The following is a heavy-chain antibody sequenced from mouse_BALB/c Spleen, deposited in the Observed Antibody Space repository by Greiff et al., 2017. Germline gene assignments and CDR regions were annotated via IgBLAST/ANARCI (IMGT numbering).Heavy chain of an antibody. J-gene: IGHJ3*01. V-gene: IGHV3-6*02. Sequence: EVKLQESGPGLVKPSQSLSLTCSVTGYSITSGYYWNWIRQFPGNKLEWMGYISYDGSNNYNPSLKNRISITRDTSKNQFFLKLNSVTTEDTATYYCAREGNYYDPAWFAYWGQGTLVTVSA. CDR1: GYSITSGYY. CDR2: ISYDGSN. CDR3: AREGNYYDPAWFAY. D-gene: IGHD2-4*01.